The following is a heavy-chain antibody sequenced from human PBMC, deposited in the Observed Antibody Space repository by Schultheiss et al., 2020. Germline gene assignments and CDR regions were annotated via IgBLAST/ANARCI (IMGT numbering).Heavy chain of an antibody. D-gene: IGHD6-13*01. Sequence: SETLSLTCTVSGGSISSGGYYWSWIRQHPGKGLEWIGYIYYSGSTNYNPSLKSRVTISVDTSKNQFSLKLSSVTAADTAVYYCAYSQVGVAAAGPITHNWFDPWGRGTLVTVSS. V-gene: IGHV4-61*08. CDR2: IYYSGST. CDR3: AYSQVGVAAAGPITHNWFDP. J-gene: IGHJ5*02. CDR1: GGSISSGGYY.